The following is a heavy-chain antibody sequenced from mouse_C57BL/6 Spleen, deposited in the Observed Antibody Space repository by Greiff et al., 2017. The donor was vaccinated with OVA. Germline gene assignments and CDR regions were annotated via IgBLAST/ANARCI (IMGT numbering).Heavy chain of an antibody. CDR3: ARWGLGYYVDY. Sequence: EVQLQQSGAELVKPGASVKLSCTASGFNIKDYYMHWVKQRTEQGLEWIGRIDPEDGETKYAPNFQGKATITADTSSNTAYLQLSSLTSEDTAVYYCARWGLGYYVDYWGQGNTLTVSS. V-gene: IGHV14-2*01. CDR1: GFNIKDYY. J-gene: IGHJ2*01. D-gene: IGHD4-1*01. CDR2: IDPEDGET.